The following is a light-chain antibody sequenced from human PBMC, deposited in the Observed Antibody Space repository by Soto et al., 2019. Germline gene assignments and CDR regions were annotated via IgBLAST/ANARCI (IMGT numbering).Light chain of an antibody. CDR3: MQATQLRT. Sequence: EIVLTQTPLLSPVTLGQPASISCRSSRSLVASDGNAYLTWLHQRPGQPPRPLIYKVSQRLSGVPARFSGSGAGTDFTLHISRVEAEDVGTYFWMQATQLRTFGQGTRLEIK. V-gene: IGKV2-24*01. CDR2: KVS. CDR1: RSLVASDGNAY. J-gene: IGKJ5*01.